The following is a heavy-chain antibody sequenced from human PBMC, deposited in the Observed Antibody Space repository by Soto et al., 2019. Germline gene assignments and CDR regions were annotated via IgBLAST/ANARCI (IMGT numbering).Heavy chain of an antibody. D-gene: IGHD5-12*01. CDR2: IYYSGST. CDR3: ARVKGGYDLDY. V-gene: IGHV4-31*03. CDR1: GGYISSGGYY. J-gene: IGHJ4*02. Sequence: QVQLQESGPGLVKPSQTLSLTCTVSGGYISSGGYYWSWIRQNPGKGLEWIGYIYYSGSTYYNQYLKSRVTISVDTSKNQFSLKLSSVTAADTAVYYCARVKGGYDLDYWGQGTLVTVSS.